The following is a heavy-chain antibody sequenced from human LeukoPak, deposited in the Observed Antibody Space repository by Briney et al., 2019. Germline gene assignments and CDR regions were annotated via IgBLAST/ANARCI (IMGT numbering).Heavy chain of an antibody. CDR1: GDSISSYY. J-gene: IGHJ5*02. Sequence: SETLSLTCTVSGDSISSYYWSWIRQPPGKGLEWIGYIYYSGSTKYNPSLKSRVTISVDTSKNQFSLKLNSVTAADTAVYYCARGGAGNCGGACYLNRFDPWGQGTLVTVSS. CDR3: ARGGAGNCGGACYLNRFDP. D-gene: IGHD2-21*02. V-gene: IGHV4-59*01. CDR2: IYYSGST.